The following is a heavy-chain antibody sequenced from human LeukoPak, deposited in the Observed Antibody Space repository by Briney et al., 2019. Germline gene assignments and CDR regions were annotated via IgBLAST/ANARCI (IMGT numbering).Heavy chain of an antibody. D-gene: IGHD5-12*01. J-gene: IGHJ4*02. CDR2: IIPIFGTA. Sequence: SVKVSCKASGYTFTSYDINWVRQAPGQGLEWMGGIIPIFGTANYAQKFQGRVTITADESTSTAYMELSSLRSEDTAVYYCASILTNSGYDDYPIDYWGQGTLVTVSS. CDR1: GYTFTSYD. V-gene: IGHV1-69*13. CDR3: ASILTNSGYDDYPIDY.